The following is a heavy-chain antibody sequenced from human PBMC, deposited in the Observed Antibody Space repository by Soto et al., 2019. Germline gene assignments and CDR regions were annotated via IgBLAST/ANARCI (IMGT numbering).Heavy chain of an antibody. J-gene: IGHJ3*02. CDR3: ARITGDRAAFDI. CDR1: GFTFSSYW. D-gene: IGHD7-27*01. V-gene: IGHV3-7*03. CDR2: IKQDGSEK. Sequence: LSLTCAASGFTFSSYWMSWVRQAPGKGLEWVANIKQDGSEKYYVDSVKGRFTISRDNAKNSLYLQMNSLRAEDTAVYYCARITGDRAAFDIWGQGTMVTVSS.